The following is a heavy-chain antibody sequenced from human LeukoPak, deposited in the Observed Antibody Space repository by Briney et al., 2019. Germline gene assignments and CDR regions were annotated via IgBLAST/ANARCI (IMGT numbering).Heavy chain of an antibody. CDR2: INPNSGDT. V-gene: IGHV1-2*02. D-gene: IGHD3-9*01. J-gene: IGHJ4*02. Sequence: ASVKVSCKASGYTFTGYYLHWVRQAPGQGLEWMGWINPNSGDTNYAQEFQGRVTMTRDTSISTAYMELSRLRSDDTAVYYCARTYYDILTGYGYWGQGTLVTVSS. CDR3: ARTYYDILTGYGY. CDR1: GYTFTGYY.